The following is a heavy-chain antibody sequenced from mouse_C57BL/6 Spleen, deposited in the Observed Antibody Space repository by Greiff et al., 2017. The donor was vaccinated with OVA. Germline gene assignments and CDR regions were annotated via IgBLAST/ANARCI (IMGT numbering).Heavy chain of an antibody. CDR3: ARSSKVHYFDY. Sequence: QVQLQQPGAELVKPGASVKLSCKASGYTFTSYWMHWVKQRPGQGLEWIGMIHPNSGSTNYNEKFKSKATLTVDKSSSTAYMQLSSLTSEDSAVYYCARSSKVHYFDYWGQGTTLTVSS. D-gene: IGHD2-10*02. CDR1: GYTFTSYW. CDR2: IHPNSGST. J-gene: IGHJ2*01. V-gene: IGHV1-64*01.